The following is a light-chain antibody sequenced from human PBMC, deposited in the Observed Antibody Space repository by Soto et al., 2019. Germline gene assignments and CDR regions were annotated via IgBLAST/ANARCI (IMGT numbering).Light chain of an antibody. CDR2: AAF. CDR1: QSVGSNY. J-gene: IGKJ2*01. V-gene: IGKV3-20*01. Sequence: DIVLTQSPGTLSLSPGERATLSCRASQSVGSNYLAWYQQKPGQAPRLLIYAAFSRATGIPDRVSGSGSGTDFTLTITRLEPEDFAVYYCQHYGTTVYTFGQGTKLEIK. CDR3: QHYGTTVYT.